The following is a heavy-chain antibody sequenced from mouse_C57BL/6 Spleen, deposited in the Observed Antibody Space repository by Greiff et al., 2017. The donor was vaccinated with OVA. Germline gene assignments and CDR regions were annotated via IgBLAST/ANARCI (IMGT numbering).Heavy chain of an antibody. D-gene: IGHD1-1*01. Sequence: QVQLQQSGAELVRPGTSVKVSCKASGYAFPNYLIEWVKQRPGQGLEWIGVINPGSGGTNYNEKFQGKATLTADKSSSTAYMQLSSLTSEDSAVYFCARCDGSSWEDYAMDYWGQGTSVTVSS. CDR1: GYAFPNYL. CDR2: INPGSGGT. J-gene: IGHJ4*01. CDR3: ARCDGSSWEDYAMDY. V-gene: IGHV1-54*01.